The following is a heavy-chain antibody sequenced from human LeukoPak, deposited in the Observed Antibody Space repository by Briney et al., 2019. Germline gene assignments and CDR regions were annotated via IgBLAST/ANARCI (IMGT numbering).Heavy chain of an antibody. CDR2: ISYDGSNK. CDR1: GFTFSSYA. V-gene: IGHV3-30*04. CDR3: ASEGYDFWSGYYLGDY. Sequence: PGGSLGLSCAASGFTFSSYAMHWVRQAPGKGLEWVAVISYDGSNKYYADSVKGRFTISRDNSKNTLYLQMNSLRAEDTAVYYCASEGYDFWSGYYLGDYWGQGTLVTVSS. D-gene: IGHD3-3*01. J-gene: IGHJ4*02.